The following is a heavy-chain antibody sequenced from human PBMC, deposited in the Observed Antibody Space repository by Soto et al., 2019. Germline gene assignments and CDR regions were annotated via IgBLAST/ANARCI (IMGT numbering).Heavy chain of an antibody. J-gene: IGHJ6*02. V-gene: IGHV5-51*01. Sequence: GAPLKISCKGSGYSFTSYWIGWVRQMPGKGLEWMGIIYPGDSDTRYSPSFQGQVTISADKSISTAYLQWSSLKASDTAMYYCGRHQRTTRYYYYGMAVWGQGPTVTVSS. CDR1: GYSFTSYW. D-gene: IGHD6-25*01. CDR2: IYPGDSDT. CDR3: GRHQRTTRYYYYGMAV.